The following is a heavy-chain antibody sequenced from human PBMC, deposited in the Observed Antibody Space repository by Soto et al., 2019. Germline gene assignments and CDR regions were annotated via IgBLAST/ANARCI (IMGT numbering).Heavy chain of an antibody. CDR2: VYNSGST. Sequence: SETLSLTCTVSGGSISSNYWTWIRQPPGKGLEWIGYVYNSGSTNYNPSLKSRVTISEDTSKSQFSLKVNPMTAADTAVYYCARYRREAVAGYTLDNWGQGILVTVSS. D-gene: IGHD6-13*01. CDR1: GGSISSNY. V-gene: IGHV4-59*01. J-gene: IGHJ4*02. CDR3: ARYRREAVAGYTLDN.